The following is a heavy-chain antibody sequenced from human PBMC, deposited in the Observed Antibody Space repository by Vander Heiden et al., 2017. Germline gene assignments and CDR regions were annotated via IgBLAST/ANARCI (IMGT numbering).Heavy chain of an antibody. CDR3: ARDPLPAGTTGHDDY. J-gene: IGHJ4*02. CDR2: IIPIFGTA. V-gene: IGHV1-69*01. Sequence: QVQLVQSGAEVKKPGSSVKVSCTASGGTSSSYAISWVRQAPGQGLEWMGGIIPIFGTANYAQKFQGRVTITADESTSTAYMELSSLRSEDTAVYYCARDPLPAGTTGHDDYWGQGTLVTVSS. D-gene: IGHD1-7*01. CDR1: GGTSSSYA.